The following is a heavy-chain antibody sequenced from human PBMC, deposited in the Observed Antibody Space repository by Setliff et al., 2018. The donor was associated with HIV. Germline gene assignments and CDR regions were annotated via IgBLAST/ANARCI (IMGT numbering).Heavy chain of an antibody. J-gene: IGHJ6*03. Sequence: SETLSLTCTVYGESFNTYFWSWIRQPPGKGLEWIGQINHSGSTNYNPSLRSRVTISVDTSKNQFSLKLSSVTAADTAVYYCARHQVSYYDFWSGSLYYMDVWGKGTTVTVS. V-gene: IGHV4-34*01. CDR3: ARHQVSYYDFWSGSLYYMDV. CDR1: GESFNTYF. D-gene: IGHD3-3*01. CDR2: INHSGST.